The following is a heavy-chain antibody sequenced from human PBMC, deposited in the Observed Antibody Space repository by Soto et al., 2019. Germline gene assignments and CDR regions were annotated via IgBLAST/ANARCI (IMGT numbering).Heavy chain of an antibody. V-gene: IGHV3-23*01. CDR2: ISGSGGST. CDR1: GSTFIYYA. D-gene: IGHD1-26*01. Sequence: ASLRLSCAASGSTFIYYAMSWVRQTPGKGLECVSAISGSGGSTYYADSVKGRFTISRDNSKNTLYLQMNSLRAEDTAVYYCAKDRGDSGSFPDAFDIWGQGTMVTV. CDR3: AKDRGDSGSFPDAFDI. J-gene: IGHJ3*02.